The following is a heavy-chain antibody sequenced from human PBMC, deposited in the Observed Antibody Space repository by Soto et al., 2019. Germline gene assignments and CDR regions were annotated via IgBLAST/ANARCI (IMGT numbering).Heavy chain of an antibody. CDR2: IIPILGIA. CDR3: AREGIAAPSFYYVDV. J-gene: IGHJ6*03. CDR1: GGTFSSYT. V-gene: IGHV1-69*08. D-gene: IGHD6-13*01. Sequence: QVQLVQSGAEVKKPGSSVKVSCKASGGTFSSYTISWVRQAPGQGLEWMGRIIPILGIANYAQKLQGRVTITADKSTSTAYMELSSLRSEDTAVYYCAREGIAAPSFYYVDVWGKGTTVTVSS.